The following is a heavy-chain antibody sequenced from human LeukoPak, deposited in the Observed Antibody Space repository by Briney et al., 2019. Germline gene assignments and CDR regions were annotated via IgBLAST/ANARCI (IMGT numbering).Heavy chain of an antibody. J-gene: IGHJ4*02. V-gene: IGHV4-34*01. CDR1: GGSLSGYY. D-gene: IGHD3-3*01. CDR3: ARWFLEWSDY. Sequence: SETLSLTCAVYGGSLSGYYWSWIRQPPGKGLEWIGEINHSGSTNYNPSLKSRVTISVDTPKNQFSLKLSSVTAADTAVYYCARWFLEWSDYWGQGTLVTVSS. CDR2: INHSGST.